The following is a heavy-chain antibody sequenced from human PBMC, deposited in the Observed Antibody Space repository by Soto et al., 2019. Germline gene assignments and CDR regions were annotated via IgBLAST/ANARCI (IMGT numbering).Heavy chain of an antibody. CDR3: ARVAYCGGDCYRGLDH. CDR2: INHSGST. V-gene: IGHV4-34*01. D-gene: IGHD2-21*02. Sequence: SETLSLTCAVYGGSFSGYYWSWIRQPPGKGLEWIGEINHSGSTNYNPSLKSRVTISVDTSKNQFSLKLSSVTAADTAVYYCARVAYCGGDCYRGLDHWGQGTLVT. J-gene: IGHJ5*02. CDR1: GGSFSGYY.